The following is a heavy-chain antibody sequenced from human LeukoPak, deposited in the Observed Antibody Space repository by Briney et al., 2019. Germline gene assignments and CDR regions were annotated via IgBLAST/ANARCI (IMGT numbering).Heavy chain of an antibody. Sequence: GGSLRLSCAASGFTFSSYAMSWVRQAPGKGLEWVSSISSSSSYIYYADSVKGRFTISRDNAKNSLYLQMNSLRAEDTAVYYCARASSSWLFDYWGQGTLVTVSS. CDR1: GFTFSSYA. CDR3: ARASSSWLFDY. J-gene: IGHJ4*02. D-gene: IGHD6-13*01. CDR2: ISSSSSYI. V-gene: IGHV3-21*01.